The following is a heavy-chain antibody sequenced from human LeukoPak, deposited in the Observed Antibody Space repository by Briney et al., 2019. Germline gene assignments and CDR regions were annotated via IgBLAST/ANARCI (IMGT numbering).Heavy chain of an antibody. CDR1: GYRFSSYW. D-gene: IGHD2-15*01. V-gene: IGHV5-51*01. CDR2: IYPGDSDI. Sequence: KPGESLKISCKDSGYRFSSYWIAWVRQMPGKGLEYIGIIYPGDSDIRYRPSFQGLVTISADKSISTAYLQWSSLKASDTAMYYCARQEYCSGGSCYTWFDPWGQGTLVTVSS. J-gene: IGHJ5*02. CDR3: ARQEYCSGGSCYTWFDP.